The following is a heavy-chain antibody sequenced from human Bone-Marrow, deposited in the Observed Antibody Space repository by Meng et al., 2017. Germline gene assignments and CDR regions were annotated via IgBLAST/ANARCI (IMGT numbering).Heavy chain of an antibody. CDR1: GFTFSSYC. D-gene: IGHD5-18*01. CDR2: INSDGSST. Sequence: GGSLRLSCAASGFTFSSYCMHWVRQAPGKGLVWVSLINSDGSSTGYADSVKGRFTISRDNAKNTLYLQMNSLRAEDTAVDYCARAVGRGSYGFGRDYYYYYGMDVWGQGNTV. CDR3: ARAVGRGSYGFGRDYYYYYGMDV. V-gene: IGHV3-74*01. J-gene: IGHJ6*01.